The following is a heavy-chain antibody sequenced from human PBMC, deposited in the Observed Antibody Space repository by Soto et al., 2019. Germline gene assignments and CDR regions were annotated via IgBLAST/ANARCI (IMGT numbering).Heavy chain of an antibody. CDR3: AIDLVKTSSGPAD. J-gene: IGHJ4*02. CDR1: GFNFSSYG. CDR2: ISYDGSHK. Sequence: HVQLVESGGGVVQPGRSLRLSCAVSGFNFSSYGMHWVRQAPGKGLEWVAVISYDGSHKASADSVKGRFAISRDNSKITLFLQMNSLRVEDTAVYYCAIDLVKTSSGPADWGQGTLVTVSS. V-gene: IGHV3-30*03. D-gene: IGHD3-22*01.